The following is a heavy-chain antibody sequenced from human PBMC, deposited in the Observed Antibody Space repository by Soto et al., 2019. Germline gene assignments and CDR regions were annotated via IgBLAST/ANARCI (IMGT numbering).Heavy chain of an antibody. Sequence: SETLSLTCSVSGGSTRTYHWSWIRQPAGKGLEWIGRISTTGGTNYSPSLQSRVTMSLDTSKNQFSLELTSVTAADTAVYYCAKGAGPPWFDPWGQGTLVTVSS. J-gene: IGHJ5*02. CDR3: AKGAGPPWFDP. CDR1: GGSTRTYH. V-gene: IGHV4-4*07. CDR2: ISTTGGT.